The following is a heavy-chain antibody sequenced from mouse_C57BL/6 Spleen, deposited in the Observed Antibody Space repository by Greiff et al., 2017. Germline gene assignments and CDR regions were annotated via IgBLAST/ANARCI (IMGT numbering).Heavy chain of an antibody. CDR2: IDPSDSYT. CDR1: GYTFTSYW. Sequence: QVQLQQPGAELVMPGASVKLSCKASGYTFTSYWMHWVKQRPGQGLEWIGEIDPSDSYTNYNQKFKGKSTLTVDKSSSTACMQLSSLTSEDSAVYYCARSAVVATRYFDVWGTGTTVTVSS. D-gene: IGHD1-1*01. CDR3: ARSAVVATRYFDV. V-gene: IGHV1-69*01. J-gene: IGHJ1*03.